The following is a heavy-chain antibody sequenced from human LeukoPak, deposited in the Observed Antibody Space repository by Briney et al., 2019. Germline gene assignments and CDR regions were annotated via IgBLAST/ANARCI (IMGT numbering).Heavy chain of an antibody. CDR1: GFTFSSYS. CDR3: ARVRGGSSSADDY. CDR2: ISSSSSTI. Sequence: PGGSLRLSCAASGFTFSSYSMNWVRQAPGKGLEWVSYISSSSSTIYYADSVKGRFTISRDNAKNSLYLQMNSLRAEDTAVYYCARVRGGSSSADDYWGQGTLVTVSS. D-gene: IGHD6-6*01. J-gene: IGHJ4*02. V-gene: IGHV3-48*01.